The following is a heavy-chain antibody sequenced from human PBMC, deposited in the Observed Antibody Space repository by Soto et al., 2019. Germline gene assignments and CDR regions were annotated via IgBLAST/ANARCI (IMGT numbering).Heavy chain of an antibody. CDR1: GFTFSSYA. CDR3: AKEGGYYDSSGYYCDWYFDL. V-gene: IGHV3-23*01. Sequence: EVQLLESGGGLVQPGGSLRLSCAASGFTFSSYAMSWVRQAPGKGLEWVSAISGSGGSTYYADSVKGRFTISRDNSKNTLYLQMNSLRAEDTAVYYCAKEGGYYDSSGYYCDWYFDLWGRGTLVTVSS. J-gene: IGHJ2*01. CDR2: ISGSGGST. D-gene: IGHD3-22*01.